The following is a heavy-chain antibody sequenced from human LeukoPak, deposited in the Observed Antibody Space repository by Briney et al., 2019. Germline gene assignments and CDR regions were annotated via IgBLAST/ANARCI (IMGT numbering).Heavy chain of an antibody. CDR1: GGSFSGYY. CDR2: INHSGST. Sequence: SETLSLTCAVYGGSFSGYYWSWIRQPPGKGLEWIGEINHSGSTNYNPSLKSRVTISVDTSKNQFSLKLSSVTAADTAVYYCARCEDSSGYPSYFDYWGQGTLVTVPS. CDR3: ARCEDSSGYPSYFDY. V-gene: IGHV4-34*01. D-gene: IGHD3-22*01. J-gene: IGHJ4*02.